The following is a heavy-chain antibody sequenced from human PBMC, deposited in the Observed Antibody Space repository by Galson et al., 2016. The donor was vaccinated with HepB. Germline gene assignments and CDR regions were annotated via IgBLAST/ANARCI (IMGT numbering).Heavy chain of an antibody. CDR2: FLPEEVET. CDR3: PTLTECDATGCPDAFDL. Sequence: SVKVSCKVSGYSLSRLAMHWVRQGPAKGLEWRGGFLPEEVETIYAQKFQGRVTMTEDTSTDTAYMELSSLRSEDTGVYYCPTLTECDATGCPDAFDLWGQGTMVTVSS. V-gene: IGHV1-24*01. J-gene: IGHJ3*01. CDR1: GYSLSRLA. D-gene: IGHD2-2*01.